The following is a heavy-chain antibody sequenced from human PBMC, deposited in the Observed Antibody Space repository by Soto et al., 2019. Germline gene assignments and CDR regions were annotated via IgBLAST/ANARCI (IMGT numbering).Heavy chain of an antibody. J-gene: IGHJ4*02. CDR1: GYTLTELS. CDR3: ATLTGAHSSSWYFDY. CDR2: FDPEDGET. D-gene: IGHD6-13*01. V-gene: IGHV1-24*01. Sequence: SSVKVSCKVSGYTLTELSMHWVRQAPGKGLEWMGGFDPEDGETIYAQKFQGRVTMTEDTSTDTAYMELSSLRSEDTAVYYCATLTGAHSSSWYFDYWGQGTLVTVSS.